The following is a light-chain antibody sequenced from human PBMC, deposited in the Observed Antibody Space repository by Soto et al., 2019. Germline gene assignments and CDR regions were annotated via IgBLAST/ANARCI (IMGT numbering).Light chain of an antibody. CDR2: DDS. V-gene: IGLV3-21*02. J-gene: IGLJ2*01. CDR1: NLGNKG. Sequence: SYELTQPPSVSVAPGQTAKVTCGGNNLGNKGVHWYQQKPGQAPVLVVSDDSDRPSGIPERYSGSNSGNTATLTISRVEAGDEADYYCQVWDSSSDHVVFGGGTQLTVL. CDR3: QVWDSSSDHVV.